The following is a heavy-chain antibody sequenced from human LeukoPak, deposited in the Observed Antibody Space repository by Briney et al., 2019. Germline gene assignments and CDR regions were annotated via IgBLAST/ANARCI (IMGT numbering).Heavy chain of an antibody. D-gene: IGHD2-2*02. CDR2: IKQDGGEK. Sequence: GGSLRLSCAASGFTFSSYWMSWVRQAPGKGLEWVANIKQDGGEKYYVDSVKGRFTISRDNAKNSLYLQMNSLRAEDTAVYYCARDLTPPYCSSTSCYRAYFDYWGQGTLVTVSS. CDR1: GFTFSSYW. V-gene: IGHV3-7*01. CDR3: ARDLTPPYCSSTSCYRAYFDY. J-gene: IGHJ4*02.